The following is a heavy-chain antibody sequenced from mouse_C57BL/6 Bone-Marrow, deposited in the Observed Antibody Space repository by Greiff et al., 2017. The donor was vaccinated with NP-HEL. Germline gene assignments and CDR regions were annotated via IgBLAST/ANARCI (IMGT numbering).Heavy chain of an antibody. D-gene: IGHD2-1*01. V-gene: IGHV2-5*01. CDR3: AKYYYGNYVDYAMDY. CDR2: IWRGGST. J-gene: IGHJ4*01. CDR1: GFSLTSYG. Sequence: QVQLQQSGPGLVQPSQSLSITCTVSGFSLTSYGVHWVRQSPGKGLEWLGVIWRGGSTDYTAAFMSRLSITKDNSKSQVFFKMNSLQADDTAIYYCAKYYYGNYVDYAMDYWGQGTSVTVSS.